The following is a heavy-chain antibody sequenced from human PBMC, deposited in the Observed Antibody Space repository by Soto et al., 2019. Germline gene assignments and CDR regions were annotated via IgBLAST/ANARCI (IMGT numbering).Heavy chain of an antibody. D-gene: IGHD3-9*01. CDR1: SDSISNYY. CDR2: MHYNGYT. V-gene: IGHV4-59*12. J-gene: IGHJ6*02. Sequence: SETLSLTCTVSSDSISNYYCSWFRQPPGKGLEWIGYMHYNGYTSYNPSLRSRVTISVDTSKNQFSLKLSSVTAADTAVYYCARSRVLRYFDWQTGYYYYGMDVWGQGTTVTVSS. CDR3: ARSRVLRYFDWQTGYYYYGMDV.